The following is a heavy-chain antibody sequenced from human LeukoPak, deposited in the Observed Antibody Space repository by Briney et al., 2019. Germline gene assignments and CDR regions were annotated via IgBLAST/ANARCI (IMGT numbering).Heavy chain of an antibody. V-gene: IGHV4-34*01. D-gene: IGHD6-19*01. CDR2: INHSGST. CDR1: GGSFSGYY. J-gene: IGHJ5*02. CDR3: ARCSGWSNWFDP. Sequence: SETLSLTCAVYGGSFSGYYWSWIRQPPGKGLEWIGEINHSGSTNYNPSLKSRVTISVDTSKNQFSLKLSSVTAAGTAVYYCARCSGWSNWFDPWGQGTLVTVSS.